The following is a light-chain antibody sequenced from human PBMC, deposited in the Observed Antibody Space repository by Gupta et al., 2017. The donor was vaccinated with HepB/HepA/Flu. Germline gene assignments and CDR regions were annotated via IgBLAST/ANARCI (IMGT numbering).Light chain of an antibody. CDR2: GKN. V-gene: IGLV3-19*01. CDR3: TSRDSSGNHWV. CDR1: SLRSYY. Sequence: SSELTQDAAVSVALGQAVRITCQGDSLRSYYASWYQQKPGQAPVLVIYGKNNRPSGIPDRFSSSSSGTTASLTITVAQAEDDAYYYCTSRDSSGNHWVFGGGTKLTVL. J-gene: IGLJ3*02.